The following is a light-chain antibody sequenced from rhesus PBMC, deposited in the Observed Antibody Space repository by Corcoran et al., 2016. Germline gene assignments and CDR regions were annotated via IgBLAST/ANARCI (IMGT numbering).Light chain of an antibody. CDR3: CSYTTSGTFI. Sequence: SAPTQPPSVSGSPGQSVTLSCTGTSRYVGAYNYVSWYQQHPGQVPKLTIFDVSKRPSGVSDPFSGSKSGNTASLIISGLQAEDEAYYYCCSYTTSGTFIFGAGTRLTVL. CDR1: SRYVGAYNY. CDR2: DVS. V-gene: IGLV2S7*01. J-gene: IGLJ1*01.